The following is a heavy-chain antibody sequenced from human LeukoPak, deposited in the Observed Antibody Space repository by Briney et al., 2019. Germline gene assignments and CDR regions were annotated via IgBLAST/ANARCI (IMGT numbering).Heavy chain of an antibody. CDR3: AKDYGLKDYYDSSGPNYYFDY. J-gene: IGHJ4*02. D-gene: IGHD3-22*01. CDR2: ISGSGGST. Sequence: PGGSLRLSCAASRFTFSSYAMSWVRQAPGKGLEWVSAISGSGGSTYYADSVKGRFTISRDNSKNTLYLQMNSLRAEDTAVYYCAKDYGLKDYYDSSGPNYYFDYWGQGTLVTVSS. CDR1: RFTFSSYA. V-gene: IGHV3-23*01.